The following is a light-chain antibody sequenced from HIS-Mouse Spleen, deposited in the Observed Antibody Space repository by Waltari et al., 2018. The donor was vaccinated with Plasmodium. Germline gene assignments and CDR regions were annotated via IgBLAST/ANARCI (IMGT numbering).Light chain of an antibody. Sequence: QSALTQPPSASGSPGQSVTISCTGTSSDVGGYNYVSWYQQHPGKAPKLMIYEVSKRPSGVPDPVSGSKSGNPASLTVSGLQAEDEADYYCSSYAGSSVFGTGTKVTVL. CDR3: SSYAGSSV. CDR2: EVS. J-gene: IGLJ1*01. V-gene: IGLV2-8*01. CDR1: SSDVGGYNY.